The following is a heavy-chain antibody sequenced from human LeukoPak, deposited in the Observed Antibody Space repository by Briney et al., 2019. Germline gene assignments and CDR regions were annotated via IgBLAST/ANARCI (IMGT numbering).Heavy chain of an antibody. J-gene: IGHJ3*02. CDR2: IYHSGGT. V-gene: IGHV4-38-2*02. Sequence: SETLSLTCTFSVYSISSGYYWGWIRQPPGKGLEWIGSIYHSGGTYYNPSLKSRVTISVDTSKNQFSLKLSSVTAADTAVYYCASYCSSTSCFASDAFDIWGQGTMVTVSS. D-gene: IGHD2-2*01. CDR3: ASYCSSTSCFASDAFDI. CDR1: VYSISSGYY.